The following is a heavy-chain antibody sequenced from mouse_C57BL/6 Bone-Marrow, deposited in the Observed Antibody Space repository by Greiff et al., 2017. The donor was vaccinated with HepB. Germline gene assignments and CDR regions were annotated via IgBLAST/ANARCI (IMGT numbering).Heavy chain of an antibody. D-gene: IGHD2-4*01. CDR3: ARERLRLFDY. J-gene: IGHJ2*01. CDR2: IYPGDGDT. CDR1: GYAFSSSW. V-gene: IGHV1-82*01. Sequence: QVQLKESGPELVKPGASVKISCKASGYAFSSSWMNWVKQRPGKGLEWIGRIYPGDGDTNYNGKFKGKATLTADKSSSTAYLQLNSLTSEDSAVYFCARERLRLFDYWGQGTTLTVSS.